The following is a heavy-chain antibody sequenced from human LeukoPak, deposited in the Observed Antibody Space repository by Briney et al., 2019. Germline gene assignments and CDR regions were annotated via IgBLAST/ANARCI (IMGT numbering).Heavy chain of an antibody. CDR2: IIPIFGTA. Sequence: SVKVSCKASGGTFSSHAISWVRQAPGQGLEWMGGIIPIFGTANYAQKFQGRVTITTDESTSTAYMELSSLRSEDTAVYYCASDSSGWSGAAFDIWGQGTMVTVSS. D-gene: IGHD6-19*01. CDR3: ASDSSGWSGAAFDI. V-gene: IGHV1-69*05. J-gene: IGHJ3*02. CDR1: GGTFSSHA.